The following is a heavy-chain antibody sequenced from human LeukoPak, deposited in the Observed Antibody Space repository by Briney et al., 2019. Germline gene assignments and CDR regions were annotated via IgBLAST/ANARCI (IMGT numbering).Heavy chain of an antibody. CDR2: IRYDGNNK. V-gene: IGHV3-30*02. D-gene: IGHD3-10*01. CDR3: ARSPYYYGSGSLGYYYMDV. Sequence: GGSLRLSCAASGFTFSSYGMHWVRQAPGKGLEGVAFIRYDGNNKYYADSVKGRFTISRDNSKNTLYLQMNSLRAEDTALYYCARSPYYYGSGSLGYYYMDVWGKGTTVTVSS. CDR1: GFTFSSYG. J-gene: IGHJ6*03.